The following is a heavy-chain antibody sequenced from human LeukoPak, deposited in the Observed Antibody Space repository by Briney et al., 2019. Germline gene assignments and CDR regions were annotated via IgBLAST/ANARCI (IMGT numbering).Heavy chain of an antibody. J-gene: IGHJ4*02. CDR1: GFTFSSYS. V-gene: IGHV3-21*01. CDR3: ARAGPKLRYFDWLFQRFFDY. CDR2: ISSSSSYI. Sequence: GGSLRLSCAASGFTFSSYSMNWVRQAPGKGLEWVSSISSSSSYIYYADSVKGRFTISRDNAKNSLYLQMNSLRAEDTAVYYCARAGPKLRYFDWLFQRFFDYWGQGTLVTVSS. D-gene: IGHD3-9*01.